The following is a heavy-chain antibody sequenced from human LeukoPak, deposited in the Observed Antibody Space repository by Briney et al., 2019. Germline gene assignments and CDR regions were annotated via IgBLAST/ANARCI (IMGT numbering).Heavy chain of an antibody. V-gene: IGHV1-3*01. CDR2: INAGNGNT. CDR1: GYTFTSYA. D-gene: IGHD4-17*01. Sequence: ASVKVSCKASGYTFTSYAMHWVRQAPGQRLEWMGWINAGNGNTKYSRKFQGRVTITRDTSASTAYMELSSLRSEDTAVYYCARAYGDYFDYFDYWGQGTLVTVSS. J-gene: IGHJ4*02. CDR3: ARAYGDYFDYFDY.